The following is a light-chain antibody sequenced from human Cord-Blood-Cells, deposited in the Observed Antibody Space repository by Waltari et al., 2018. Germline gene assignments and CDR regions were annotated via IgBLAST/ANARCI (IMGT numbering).Light chain of an antibody. CDR3: QQYDKLASYT. V-gene: IGKV1-33*01. CDR2: DAS. CDR1: QDISNY. Sequence: DIQMTQSPSSLSASVGDRVTITCQASQDISNYLNWYQHKPGKAPKLLIYDASNLETGVPSRFSGSLSGTVFTFTISSLQPENIATYYCQQYDKLASYTFGQWTMLEI. J-gene: IGKJ2*01.